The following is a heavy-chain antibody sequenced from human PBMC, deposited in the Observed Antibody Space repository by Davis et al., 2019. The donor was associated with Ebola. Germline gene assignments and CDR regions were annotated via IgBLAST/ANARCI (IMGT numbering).Heavy chain of an antibody. CDR2: IDPSDSYT. J-gene: IGHJ4*02. D-gene: IGHD2-8*02. V-gene: IGHV5-10-1*04. Sequence: GESLKISCKGSENRFTSYWIGWVRQLPGKGLEWMGRIDPSDSYTNYRPSFPGQVTISADKSISTAYLQWSSLKASDTAMYYCAGLYWTRAAAAVADWGQGTLVTVSS. CDR1: ENRFTSYW. CDR3: AGLYWTRAAAAVAD.